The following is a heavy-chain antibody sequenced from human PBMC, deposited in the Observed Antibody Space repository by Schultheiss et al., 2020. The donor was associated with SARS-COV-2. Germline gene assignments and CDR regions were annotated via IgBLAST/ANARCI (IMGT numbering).Heavy chain of an antibody. D-gene: IGHD3/OR15-3a*01. CDR2: ISSSGSTI. V-gene: IGHV3-48*03. CDR3: ARDSHRDWTGLHDY. Sequence: RGSLRLSCAASGFTFSSYEMNWVRQAPGKGLEWVSYISSSGSTIYYADSVKGRFTISRDNAKNTLYLQMNSLRAEDTAVYYCARDSHRDWTGLHDYWGQGTLVTVSS. J-gene: IGHJ4*02. CDR1: GFTFSSYE.